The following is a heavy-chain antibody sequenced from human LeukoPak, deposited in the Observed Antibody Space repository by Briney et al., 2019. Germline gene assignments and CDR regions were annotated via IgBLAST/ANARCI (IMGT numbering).Heavy chain of an antibody. V-gene: IGHV4-34*01. CDR2: INHRGST. D-gene: IGHD3-22*01. CDR3: ARDPYDSSGYYCFDY. CDR1: GGSFSGYY. J-gene: IGHJ4*02. Sequence: SETLSLTCAVYGGSFSGYYWSWIRQPPGKGLEWIGEINHRGSTNYIPSLKSRVTISVDTSKNQFSLKLSSVTAADTAVYYCARDPYDSSGYYCFDYWGQGTLVTASS.